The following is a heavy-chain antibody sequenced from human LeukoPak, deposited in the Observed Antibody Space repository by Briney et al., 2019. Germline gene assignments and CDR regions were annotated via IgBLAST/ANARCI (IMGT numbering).Heavy chain of an antibody. CDR2: IKQDGSER. CDR1: GFTFSSDW. Sequence: GGSLRIFCVGSGFTFSSDWMSWVRQAPGKGLEWVANIKQDGSERYYVDSVKGRFTISRDNAKNSLYLQMNSLRAEDTAVYYCASDGGWGKLYSWGQGTLVTVSS. J-gene: IGHJ4*02. V-gene: IGHV3-7*01. D-gene: IGHD7-27*01. CDR3: ASDGGWGKLYS.